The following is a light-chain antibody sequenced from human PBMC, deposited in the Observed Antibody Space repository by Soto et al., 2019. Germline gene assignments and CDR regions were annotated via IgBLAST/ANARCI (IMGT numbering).Light chain of an antibody. CDR1: QSISNW. CDR2: KTS. V-gene: IGKV1-5*03. CDR3: QQYKSFSLT. Sequence: DIQMTQSPSTLSASVGDRVTITCRASQSISNWLAWYQQKPGKAPKLLISKTSNLDSGVPSRFSGSGSGTEFSLTISSLQPDDFETYYCQQYKSFSLTFGGGTRVEVK. J-gene: IGKJ4*01.